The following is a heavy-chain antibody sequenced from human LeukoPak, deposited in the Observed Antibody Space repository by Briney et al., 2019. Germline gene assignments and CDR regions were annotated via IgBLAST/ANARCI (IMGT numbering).Heavy chain of an antibody. CDR2: IKQDGSEK. J-gene: IGHJ4*02. V-gene: IGHV3-7*01. Sequence: PGGSLRLSCAASGFTFSSYWMSWVRQAPGKGLEWVANIKQDGSEKNYVDSVKGRFTISRDNIKNSLFLQMNSLRAEDTAVYHCVRDRYSSGRYGTVFDYWGQGTLVTVSS. D-gene: IGHD6-19*01. CDR3: VRDRYSSGRYGTVFDY. CDR1: GFTFSSYW.